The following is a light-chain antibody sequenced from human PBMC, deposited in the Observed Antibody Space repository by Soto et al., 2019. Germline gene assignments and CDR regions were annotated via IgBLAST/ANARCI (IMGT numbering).Light chain of an antibody. V-gene: IGKV3-11*01. CDR3: QQRSNWAYT. CDR2: DAS. Sequence: EIVLTQSPATLSWSPGDRATLSCRASHSVSNYLAWYQQKPGKAPRLLIYDASNRATGIPARFSGSGSGTDFTLTIRSLEPEDFAVYYCQQRSNWAYTFGQGTKLE. J-gene: IGKJ2*01. CDR1: HSVSNY.